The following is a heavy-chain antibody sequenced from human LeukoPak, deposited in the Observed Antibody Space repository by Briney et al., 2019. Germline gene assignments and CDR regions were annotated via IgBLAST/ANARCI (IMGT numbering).Heavy chain of an antibody. J-gene: IGHJ6*02. D-gene: IGHD6-19*01. CDR3: ARERVTGTSYYYYYGMDV. CDR1: GLTFSSYG. V-gene: IGHV3-33*01. CDR2: IWHDGSNK. Sequence: GRSLRLSCAASGLTFSSYGMHWVRQAPGKGLEWVAVIWHDGSNKYYAASVKGRFTISRDNSKNTLYLQMNSLRAEDTAVYYCARERVTGTSYYYYYGMDVWGQGTTVTVSS.